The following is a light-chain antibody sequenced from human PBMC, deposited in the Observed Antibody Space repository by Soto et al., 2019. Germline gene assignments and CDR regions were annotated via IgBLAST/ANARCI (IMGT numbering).Light chain of an antibody. CDR3: ETWDSNVWV. CDR2: VEGSGSY. Sequence: QLVLTQSSSASASLGSSVNLTCTLSSGHGNYMIAWHQQQPGRAPRYLMKVEGSGSYNKGSGVPDRFLGSSSGADRYLTISNLQSEDEADYYCETWDSNVWVFGGGTKLTVL. J-gene: IGLJ3*02. CDR1: SGHGNYM. V-gene: IGLV4-60*03.